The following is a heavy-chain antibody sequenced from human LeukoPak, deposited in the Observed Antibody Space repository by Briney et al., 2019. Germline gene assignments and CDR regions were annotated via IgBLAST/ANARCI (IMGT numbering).Heavy chain of an antibody. Sequence: SGGSLRLSCAASGFTFDDYAMHWVRQAPGKGLEWVSGISWNSGSIGYADSVKGRFTISRDNAKNSLYLQMNSLRAEDTALYYCAKDIGTVVTNGMDVWGQGTTVTVSS. V-gene: IGHV3-9*01. CDR1: GFTFDDYA. CDR3: AKDIGTVVTNGMDV. J-gene: IGHJ6*02. D-gene: IGHD4-23*01. CDR2: ISWNSGSI.